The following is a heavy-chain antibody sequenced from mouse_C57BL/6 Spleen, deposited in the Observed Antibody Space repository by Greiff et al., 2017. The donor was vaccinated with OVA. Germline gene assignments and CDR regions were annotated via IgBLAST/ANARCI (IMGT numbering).Heavy chain of an antibody. Sequence: VQLQQSGPGLVAPSQCLSITCPVSGFSLNSYGVDWVRQPPGKGLEWLGVIWGGGSTNYTSVLMSRLSISKDNSKSQVFLKMNSLQTDDTAMYDCAKRYSNEAWFAYWGQGTLVTVSA. J-gene: IGHJ3*01. CDR1: GFSLNSYG. V-gene: IGHV2-9*01. D-gene: IGHD2-5*01. CDR3: AKRYSNEAWFAY. CDR2: IWGGGST.